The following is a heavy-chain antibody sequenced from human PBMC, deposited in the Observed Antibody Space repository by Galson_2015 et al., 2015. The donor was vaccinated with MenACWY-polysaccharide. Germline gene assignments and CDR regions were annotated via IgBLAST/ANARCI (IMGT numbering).Heavy chain of an antibody. CDR1: GFNFSILV. D-gene: IGHD1-26*01. CDR2: ISPGSETA. CDR3: VKGGWADN. Sequence: LRLSCAASGFNFSILVLTWVRQGPGKGLEWVSAISPGSETAYYSDSVKGRFTISRDNSKDTLHLQMDSLRAEDTAVYYCVKGGWADNWGQGTLVTVSS. V-gene: IGHV3-23*01. J-gene: IGHJ4*02.